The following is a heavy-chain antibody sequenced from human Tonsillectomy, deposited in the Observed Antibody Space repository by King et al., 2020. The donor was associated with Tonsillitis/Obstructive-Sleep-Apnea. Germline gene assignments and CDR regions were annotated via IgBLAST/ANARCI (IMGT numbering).Heavy chain of an antibody. J-gene: IGHJ4*02. Sequence: LQLQESGPGLVKPSETLSLTCTVSGGSISSSSYYWGWIRQPPGKGLEWIGSIYYSGSTYYNPSLKSRVTISVDTSKNQFSLKLSSVTAADTAVYYCARPLGDSSGYYFDYWGQGTLVTVSS. CDR3: ARPLGDSSGYYFDY. V-gene: IGHV4-39*01. D-gene: IGHD3-22*01. CDR2: IYYSGST. CDR1: GGSISSSSYY.